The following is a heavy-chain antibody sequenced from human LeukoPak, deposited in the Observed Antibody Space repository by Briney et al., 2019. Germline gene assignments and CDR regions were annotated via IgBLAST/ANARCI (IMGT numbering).Heavy chain of an antibody. CDR1: GYSISSGYY. J-gene: IGHJ2*01. CDR3: ERAVKQWLHWYFDL. D-gene: IGHD6-19*01. V-gene: IGHV4-38-2*01. Sequence: SETLSLTCAVSGYSISSGYYWGWIRQPPGRGLEWIGSIYHSGSTYYNPSLKSRVTISVDTSKNQFSLKLSSVTAADTAVYYCERAVKQWLHWYFDLWGRGTLVTVSS. CDR2: IYHSGST.